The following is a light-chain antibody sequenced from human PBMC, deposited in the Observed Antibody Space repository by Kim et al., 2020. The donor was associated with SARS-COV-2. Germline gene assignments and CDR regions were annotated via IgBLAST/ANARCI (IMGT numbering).Light chain of an antibody. CDR1: QDITDY. CDR3: QQYHNIPLT. V-gene: IGKV1-33*01. J-gene: IGKJ4*01. CDR2: DAS. Sequence: DIQMTQSPSSLSASLGDRVTITCQASQDITDYLNWFQQKPGKAPELLIYDASNLETGVPSRFSGSGSGTEFTLTISSLQPEDFATYYCQQYHNIPLTFGGGTKVDIK.